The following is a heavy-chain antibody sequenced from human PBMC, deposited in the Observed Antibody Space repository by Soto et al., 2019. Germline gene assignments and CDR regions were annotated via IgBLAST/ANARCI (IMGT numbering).Heavy chain of an antibody. D-gene: IGHD5-12*01. V-gene: IGHV3-33*01. CDR1: GFTFSSYG. Sequence: GGSLRLSCAASGFTFSSYGMHWVRQAPGKGLEWVAVIWYDGSNKYYADSVKGRFTISRDNSKNTLYLQMNSLRAEDTAVYYCARDLRSEMATISGFFDYWGQGTLVTVSS. J-gene: IGHJ4*02. CDR3: ARDLRSEMATISGFFDY. CDR2: IWYDGSNK.